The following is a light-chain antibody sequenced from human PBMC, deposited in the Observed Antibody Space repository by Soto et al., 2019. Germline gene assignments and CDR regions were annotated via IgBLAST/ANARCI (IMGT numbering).Light chain of an antibody. Sequence: EIVMTQSPATLSVSPGERGTLSCRASQSVSTNLAWYQQKPGQAPRLLIYGASTRATGITARFSGRGSGTEFTLTISSLQSEDFAVYYCKQYNKWPRTFGQGTKVEIK. CDR2: GAS. CDR1: QSVSTN. J-gene: IGKJ1*01. CDR3: KQYNKWPRT. V-gene: IGKV3-15*01.